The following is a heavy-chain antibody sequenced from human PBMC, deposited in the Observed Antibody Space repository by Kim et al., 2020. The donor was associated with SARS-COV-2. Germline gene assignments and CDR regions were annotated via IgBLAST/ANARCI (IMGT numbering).Heavy chain of an antibody. CDR3: TTDYYYDSSGYSDY. D-gene: IGHD3-22*01. J-gene: IGHJ4*02. Sequence: AAPVKGRFTISRDDSKNTLYLQMNSLKTEDTAVYYCTTDYYYDSSGYSDYWGQGTLVTVSS. V-gene: IGHV3-15*01.